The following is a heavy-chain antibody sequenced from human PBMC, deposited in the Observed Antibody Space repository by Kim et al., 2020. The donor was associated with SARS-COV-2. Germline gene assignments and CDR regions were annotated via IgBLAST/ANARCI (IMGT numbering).Heavy chain of an antibody. CDR3: ARGHGSGSYYNTGDYFDY. Sequence: SETLSLTCAVSGGSISSSNWWSWVRQPPGKGLEWIGEIYHSGSTNYNPSLKSRVTISVDKSKNQFSLKLSSVTAADTAVYYCARGHGSGSYYNTGDYFDYWGQGTLVTVSS. CDR1: GGSISSSNW. D-gene: IGHD3-10*01. CDR2: IYHSGST. V-gene: IGHV4-4*02. J-gene: IGHJ4*02.